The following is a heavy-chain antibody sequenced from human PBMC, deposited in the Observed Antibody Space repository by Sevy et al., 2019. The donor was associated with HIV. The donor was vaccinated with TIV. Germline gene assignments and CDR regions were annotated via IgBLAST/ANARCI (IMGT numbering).Heavy chain of an antibody. V-gene: IGHV3-33*01. J-gene: IGHJ4*02. Sequence: GGSLRLSCVASQFNFDTYAIHWVRQAPGKGLEWVAMIWYGGSSKDYAESVKGRFAISRDNSQNTAFLQMNNLRAEDTGVYYCATNMFHAGAYDYYFNFWGQGSLVTVSS. CDR1: QFNFDTYA. CDR3: ATNMFHAGAYDYYFNF. CDR2: IWYGGSSK. D-gene: IGHD3-10*02.